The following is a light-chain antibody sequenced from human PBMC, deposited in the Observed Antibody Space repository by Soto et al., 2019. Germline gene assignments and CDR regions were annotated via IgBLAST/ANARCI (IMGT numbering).Light chain of an antibody. CDR3: QQVHNWPLT. CDR2: SAS. J-gene: IGKJ2*01. CDR1: QSISTE. Sequence: EIVMTQSPATLSVSPGERATLSCRASQSISTELAWYQQKPGQPPRLLIYSASTRATGVPARFTGSGSGSEFTLTISGLLSEDSAVYYCQQVHNWPLTFGQGTMLEI. V-gene: IGKV3-15*01.